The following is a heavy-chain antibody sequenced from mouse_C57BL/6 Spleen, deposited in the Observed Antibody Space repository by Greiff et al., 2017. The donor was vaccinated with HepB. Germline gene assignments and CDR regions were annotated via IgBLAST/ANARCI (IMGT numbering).Heavy chain of an antibody. J-gene: IGHJ1*03. V-gene: IGHV1-52*01. CDR3: ARGDYYGSSSWYFDV. Sequence: QVQPQQPGAELVRPGSSVKLSCKASGYTFTSYWMHWVKQRPIQGLEWIGNIDPSDSETHYNQKFKDKATLTVDKSSSTAYMQLSSLTSEDSAVYYCARGDYYGSSSWYFDVWGTGTTVTVSS. CDR2: IDPSDSET. D-gene: IGHD1-1*01. CDR1: GYTFTSYW.